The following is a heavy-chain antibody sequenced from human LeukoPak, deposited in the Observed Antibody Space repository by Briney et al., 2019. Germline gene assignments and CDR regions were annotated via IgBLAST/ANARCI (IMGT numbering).Heavy chain of an antibody. CDR2: IYPGDSDT. CDR3: ARPEPRNWQNAFDI. J-gene: IGHJ3*02. CDR1: GYNFDAYW. D-gene: IGHD1-1*01. V-gene: IGHV5-51*01. Sequence: GESLKISCQGSGYNFDAYWIAWVRQVPGGGLEWMGIIYPGDSDTRYSPSFQGQVTISVDKSISTAYLQWNSLKVSDTGIYFCARPEPRNWQNAFDIWGRGTMVTVSS.